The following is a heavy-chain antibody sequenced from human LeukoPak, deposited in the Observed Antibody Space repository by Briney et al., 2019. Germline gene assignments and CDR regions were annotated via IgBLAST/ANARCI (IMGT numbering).Heavy chain of an antibody. Sequence: SETLSLTCAVYGGSFSGYYWSWIRQPPGEGLEWIGEINHSGSTNYNPSLKSRVTISVDTSKNQFSLKLSSVTAADTAVYYCARGLKNCSSTSCYGFDYWGQGTLVTVSS. J-gene: IGHJ4*02. CDR1: GGSFSGYY. CDR3: ARGLKNCSSTSCYGFDY. V-gene: IGHV4-34*01. CDR2: INHSGST. D-gene: IGHD2-2*01.